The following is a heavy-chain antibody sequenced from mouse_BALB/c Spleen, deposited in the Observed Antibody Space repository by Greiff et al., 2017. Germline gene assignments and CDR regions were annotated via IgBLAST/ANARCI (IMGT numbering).Heavy chain of an antibody. D-gene: IGHD1-1*01. V-gene: IGHV7-3*02. J-gene: IGHJ3*01. Sequence: VQLQQSGGGLVQPGGSLRLSCATSGFTFTDYYMSWVRQPPGKALEWLGFIRNKANGYTTEYSASVKGRFTISRDNSQSILYLQMNTLRAEDSATYYCARDKGFTTVFAYWGQGTLVTVSA. CDR1: GFTFTDYY. CDR3: ARDKGFTTVFAY. CDR2: IRNKANGYTT.